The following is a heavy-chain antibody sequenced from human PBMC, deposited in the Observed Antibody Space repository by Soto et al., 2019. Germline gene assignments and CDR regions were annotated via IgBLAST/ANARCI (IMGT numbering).Heavy chain of an antibody. Sequence: SETLSLTCTVSGGSISSGGYYWSWIRQHPGKGLEWIGYIYYSGSTNYNPSLKSRVTISVDTSKNQFSLKLSSVTAADTAVYYCARHQAAIYGNYYYYMDVWGKGTTVTVSS. CDR3: ARHQAAIYGNYYYYMDV. D-gene: IGHD4-17*01. CDR1: GGSISSGGYY. J-gene: IGHJ6*03. CDR2: IYYSGST. V-gene: IGHV4-61*08.